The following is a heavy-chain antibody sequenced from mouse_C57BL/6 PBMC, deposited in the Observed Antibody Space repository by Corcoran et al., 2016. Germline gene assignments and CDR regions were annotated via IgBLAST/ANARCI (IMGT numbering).Heavy chain of an antibody. CDR3: ARGYAPDY. J-gene: IGHJ2*01. CDR2: INTYSGVP. CDR1: GDTFTTYG. Sequence: QIQLVQSGPELKKPGETVKISCKASGDTFTTYGMSWVKQAPGKGLKWMGWINTYSGVPTYADDFKGRFAFSLETSASTAYLQINNLKNEDTATYFCARGYAPDYWGQGTTLTVSS. D-gene: IGHD1-2*01. V-gene: IGHV9-3*01.